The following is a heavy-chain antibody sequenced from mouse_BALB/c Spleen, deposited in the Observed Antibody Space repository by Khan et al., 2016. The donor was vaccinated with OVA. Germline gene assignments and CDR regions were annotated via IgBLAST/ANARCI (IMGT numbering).Heavy chain of an antibody. J-gene: IGHJ2*01. CDR2: ISTYSGNT. CDR3: ARPAYDGYYDY. D-gene: IGHD2-3*01. CDR1: GYTFTDYA. V-gene: IGHV1S137*01. Sequence: QVRLQQSGPELVRPGVSVKISCKGYGYTFTDYAMHWVKQSHAKSLEWIGLISTYSGNTNYNQKFKGKATLTVDKSSSTAYMELARLTSEDSAIYDCARPAYDGYYDYWGQGTTLTVSS.